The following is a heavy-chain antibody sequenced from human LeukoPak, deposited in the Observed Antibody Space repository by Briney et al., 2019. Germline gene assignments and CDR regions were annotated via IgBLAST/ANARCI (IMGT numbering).Heavy chain of an antibody. CDR2: ISSSTIYT. CDR1: KFTFSDYY. J-gene: IGHJ4*02. D-gene: IGHD6-19*01. V-gene: IGHV3-11*05. Sequence: GGSLRLSCAASKFTFSDYYMSWIRQAPGKGLEWVSYISSSTIYTNYADSVKGRFTISRDNAKNSLYLQMNSLRAEDTAVYYCARVSSSGWYFDYWGQGTLVAVPS. CDR3: ARVSSSGWYFDY.